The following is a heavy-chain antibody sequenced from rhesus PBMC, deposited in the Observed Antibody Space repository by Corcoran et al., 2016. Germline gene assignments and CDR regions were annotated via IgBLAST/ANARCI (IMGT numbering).Heavy chain of an antibody. J-gene: IGHJ4*01. CDR3: ARGSRYFDY. CDR2: IDGSSTST. CDR1: GGSISDSYR. Sequence: QVQLQESGPGVVKPSETLSLTCAVSGGSISDSYRWSWIRQPPGKGLEWIGYIDGSSTSTNYNPSLKSRVTISKDTSKNQFAWKLSSVTAADTAVYYCARGSRYFDYWGQGVLVTVSS. D-gene: IGHD2-39*01. V-gene: IGHV4S10*01.